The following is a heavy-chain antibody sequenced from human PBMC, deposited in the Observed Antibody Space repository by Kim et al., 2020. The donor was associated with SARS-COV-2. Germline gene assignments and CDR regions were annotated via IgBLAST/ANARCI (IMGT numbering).Heavy chain of an antibody. J-gene: IGHJ4*02. CDR2: DT. CDR3: ARAGSSSPYKL. Sequence: DTDLAQIFQGRVTMTRDTSISTVYMEMTSLRSDDTAVYFCARAGSSSPYKLWGQGTLVTVSS. D-gene: IGHD6-6*01. V-gene: IGHV1-2*02.